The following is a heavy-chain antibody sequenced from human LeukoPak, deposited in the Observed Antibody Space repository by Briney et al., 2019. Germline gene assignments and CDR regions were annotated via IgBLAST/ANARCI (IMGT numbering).Heavy chain of an antibody. V-gene: IGHV4-34*01. CDR3: ARRSDFWSGYRVGCLDY. Sequence: PSETLSLTCAVYGGSFSGYYWSWIRQPPGKGLEWIGEINHSGSTNYNPSLKSRVTISVDTSKNQFSLKLSSVTAADTAVYYCARRSDFWSGYRVGCLDYWGQGTLVTVSS. J-gene: IGHJ4*02. CDR1: GGSFSGYY. CDR2: INHSGST. D-gene: IGHD3-3*01.